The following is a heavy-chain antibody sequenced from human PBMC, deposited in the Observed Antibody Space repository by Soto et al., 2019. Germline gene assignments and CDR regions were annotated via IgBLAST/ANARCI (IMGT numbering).Heavy chain of an antibody. CDR1: GGAFSSYA. V-gene: IGHV1-69*13. J-gene: IGHJ6*02. Sequence: SVKVSCKAFGGAFSSYAICWVRQAPGQGLEWMGGIIPMFDSTNYAQKFQGRVTITADESTSTAFMELSSLRSEDTAVYYCARRVVVTSVRDIAYYYYGLDVWGQGTTVTVSS. CDR3: ARRVVVTSVRDIAYYYYGLDV. CDR2: IIPMFDST. D-gene: IGHD2-21*02.